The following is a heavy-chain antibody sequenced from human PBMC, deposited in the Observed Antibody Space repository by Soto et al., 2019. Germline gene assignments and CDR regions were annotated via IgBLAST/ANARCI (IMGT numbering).Heavy chain of an antibody. D-gene: IGHD2-2*01. CDR3: ARADCSSTSCYYHYHGMDV. CDR1: GYTFTSYA. Sequence: VASVKVSCKASGYTFTSYAMHWLRQSPGQRLEWMGWINAGNGNTKYSQKFQGRVTITRDTSASTAYMELSSLRSEDTAVYYCARADCSSTSCYYHYHGMDVWGQGTTVTVSS. J-gene: IGHJ6*02. V-gene: IGHV1-3*01. CDR2: INAGNGNT.